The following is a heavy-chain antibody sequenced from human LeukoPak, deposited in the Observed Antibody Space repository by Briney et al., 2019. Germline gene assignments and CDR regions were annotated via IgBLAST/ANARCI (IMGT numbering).Heavy chain of an antibody. D-gene: IGHD2-15*01. CDR2: INQDAREK. CDR1: GFTSGDYW. Sequence: GGSLRLSXVASGFTSGDYWMSWVRQAPGKGLEWVAKINQDAREKYFVNSVKGRFTISRDNAKNSLYLQMSSLRVEDTAVYYCAREICSDGCPNDAFDMWGQGTMVTVSS. V-gene: IGHV3-7*01. J-gene: IGHJ3*02. CDR3: AREICSDGCPNDAFDM.